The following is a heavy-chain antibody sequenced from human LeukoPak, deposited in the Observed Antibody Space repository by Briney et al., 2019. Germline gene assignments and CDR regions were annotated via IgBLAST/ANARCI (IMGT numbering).Heavy chain of an antibody. J-gene: IGHJ4*02. D-gene: IGHD2-15*01. CDR3: ARESGTYCSGGSCCVDY. V-gene: IGHV1-2*02. CDR2: INPNSGGT. Sequence: ASVKVSCKASGYTFTGYYMHWVRQAPGQGLEWMGWINPNSGGTNYAQKFQGRVTMTRDTSISIAYMELSRLRSDDTAVYYCARESGTYCSGGSCCVDYWGQGTLVTVSS. CDR1: GYTFTGYY.